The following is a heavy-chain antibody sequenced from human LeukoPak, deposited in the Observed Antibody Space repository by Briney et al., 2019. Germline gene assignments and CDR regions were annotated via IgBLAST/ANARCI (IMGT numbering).Heavy chain of an antibody. J-gene: IGHJ4*02. V-gene: IGHV3-74*01. CDR1: GFTFSSYA. D-gene: IGHD3-10*01. CDR3: VLLSLTPG. CDR2: ISSDGSNT. Sequence: PGGSLRPSCAASGFTFSSYAMHWVRQAPGKGLVWVSRISSDGSNTNYADSVKGRFTISRDNAKNTLYLQMNSLRPEDTAVYYCVLLSLTPGWGQGTLVTVSS.